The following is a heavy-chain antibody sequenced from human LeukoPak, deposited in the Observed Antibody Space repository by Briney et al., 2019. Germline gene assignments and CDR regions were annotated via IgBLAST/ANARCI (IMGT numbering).Heavy chain of an antibody. CDR3: ARLLRATISNVDY. CDR2: ISSSSSYT. D-gene: IGHD5-12*01. V-gene: IGHV3-11*03. CDR1: GFTFSEYY. Sequence: GGSLRLSCAASGFTFSEYYMSWIRQAPGKGPEWVSYISSSSSYTNYADSVKGRFTISRDNAKNSLYLQMNSLRAEDTAVYYCARLLRATISNVDYWGQGTLVTVSS. J-gene: IGHJ4*02.